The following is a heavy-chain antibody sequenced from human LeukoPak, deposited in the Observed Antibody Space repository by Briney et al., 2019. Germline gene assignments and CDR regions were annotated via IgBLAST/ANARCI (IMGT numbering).Heavy chain of an antibody. CDR2: ISSSSSNI. CDR3: TRDSGSSWYSWIDP. V-gene: IGHV3-48*04. Sequence: GGSLRLSCAASGFTFSSYSMNWVRQAPGKGLEWVSYISSSSSNIYYADSVKGRFTISRDNAKNSLYLQMNSLRAEDTAVYYCTRDSGSSWYSWIDPWGQGTLATVSS. CDR1: GFTFSSYS. J-gene: IGHJ5*02. D-gene: IGHD6-13*01.